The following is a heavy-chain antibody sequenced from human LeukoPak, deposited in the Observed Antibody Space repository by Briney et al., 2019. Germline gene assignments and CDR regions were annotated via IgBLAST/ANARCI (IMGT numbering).Heavy chain of an antibody. CDR3: ARVGYRRSRWFDP. Sequence: PSETLSLTCIISDDSISSSTYYWGWIRQPPGKGLEWIGTLYYSGSTYYNPSLKSRVTISVDTSKNQFSLKLSSVTAADTAVYYCARVGYRRSRWFDPWGQGTLVTVSS. D-gene: IGHD1-1*01. CDR2: LYYSGST. V-gene: IGHV4-39*07. CDR1: DDSISSSTYY. J-gene: IGHJ5*02.